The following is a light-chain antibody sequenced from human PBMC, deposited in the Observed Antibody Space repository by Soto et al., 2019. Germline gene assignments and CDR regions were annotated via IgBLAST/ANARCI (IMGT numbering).Light chain of an antibody. J-gene: IGLJ1*01. Sequence: QSALTQPASVSGSPGQSITISCTGTSCDVGGYNYVSWYQQHPGKAPKLMIYDVSNRPSGVSNRFSGSKSGNTASLTISGLQAEDEADYYCSSYTSSSTPLYVFGTGTKVTVL. V-gene: IGLV2-14*01. CDR3: SSYTSSSTPLYV. CDR1: SCDVGGYNY. CDR2: DVS.